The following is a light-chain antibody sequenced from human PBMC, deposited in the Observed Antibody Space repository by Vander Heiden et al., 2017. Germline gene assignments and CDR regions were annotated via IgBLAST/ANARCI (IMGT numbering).Light chain of an antibody. V-gene: IGKV1-27*01. CDR3: QKYNNAPFP. J-gene: IGKJ3*01. CDR1: QGISDH. Sequence: DIQMTQSPSSLSASVGDRVTLTCRASQGISDHLAWYQQKPGEPPKLLIYTASTLHSGVPSRFSGSGSGTDFTLTISSLQPEDVATYYCQKYNNAPFPFAPGTKVNIK. CDR2: TAS.